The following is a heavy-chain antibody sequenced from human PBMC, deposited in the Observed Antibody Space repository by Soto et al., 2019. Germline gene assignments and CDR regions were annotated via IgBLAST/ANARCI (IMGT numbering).Heavy chain of an antibody. Sequence: GGSLRLSXAASGFTFSSYWMHWVRQVPGKGLLWVSRIDEYGSTINHADSVKGRFTISRDNARNTLYLEMNSLRAEDTALYYCTRDIGGKGAYWGPGTLVTVSS. CDR2: IDEYGSTI. CDR1: GFTFSSYW. CDR3: TRDIGGKGAY. D-gene: IGHD3-10*01. J-gene: IGHJ4*02. V-gene: IGHV3-74*01.